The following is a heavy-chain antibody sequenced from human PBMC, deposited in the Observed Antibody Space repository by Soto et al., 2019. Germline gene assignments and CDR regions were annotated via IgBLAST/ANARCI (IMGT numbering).Heavy chain of an antibody. CDR1: GDTFSSSA. D-gene: IGHD3-9*01. J-gene: IGHJ5*02. Sequence: GASVKVSCKASGDTFSSSAISWVRQAPGQGLEWMGGIIPNFGTANYAQKFQGRVTITADASTSTAYMELSSLRSEDTAVYYCARDASYDILTGSGYNWFDPWGQGTLVTVSS. V-gene: IGHV1-69*13. CDR2: IIPNFGTA. CDR3: ARDASYDILTGSGYNWFDP.